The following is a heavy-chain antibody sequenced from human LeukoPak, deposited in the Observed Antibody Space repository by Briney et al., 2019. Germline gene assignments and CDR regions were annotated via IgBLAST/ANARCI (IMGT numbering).Heavy chain of an antibody. CDR1: GYIFTGYY. D-gene: IGHD6-13*01. CDR3: AREAAAALRYWFDP. V-gene: IGHV1-2*02. J-gene: IGHJ5*02. Sequence: ASVKVSCKASGYIFTGYYMHWARQAPGQGLEWMGWIDPNTGGTNYAQKFQGRVTMTRDTSISTAFMELSRLRSDDTAVYYCAREAAAALRYWFDPWGQGTLVTVSS. CDR2: IDPNTGGT.